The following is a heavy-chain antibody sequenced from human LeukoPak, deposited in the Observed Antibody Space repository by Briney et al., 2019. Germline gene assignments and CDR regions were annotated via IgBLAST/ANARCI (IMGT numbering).Heavy chain of an antibody. Sequence: GGSLRLSCAASGFTFSSYAMSWVRQAPGKGLEWVSAISGSGGTTYYADSVKGRFTTSRDNSKNTLYLHMNSLRAEDTALYYCAKHLWRDLVWFGEGYYFGYWGQGTLVTVSS. CDR1: GFTFSSYA. CDR2: ISGSGGTT. J-gene: IGHJ4*02. V-gene: IGHV3-23*01. D-gene: IGHD3-10*01. CDR3: AKHLWRDLVWFGEGYYFGY.